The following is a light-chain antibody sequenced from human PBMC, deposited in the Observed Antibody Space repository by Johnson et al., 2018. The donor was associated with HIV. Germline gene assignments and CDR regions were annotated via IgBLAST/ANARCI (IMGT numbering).Light chain of an antibody. Sequence: QSVLTQPPSVSAAPGQKVTISCSGSTSNIGNNYVSWYQQFPGTAPKLLIYDNNKRPSGIPDRFSGSKSGTSATLGITGLQTGDEADYYCGTWDSSLSACVFGTGTKVTVL. CDR2: DNN. V-gene: IGLV1-51*01. J-gene: IGLJ1*01. CDR1: TSNIGNNY. CDR3: GTWDSSLSACV.